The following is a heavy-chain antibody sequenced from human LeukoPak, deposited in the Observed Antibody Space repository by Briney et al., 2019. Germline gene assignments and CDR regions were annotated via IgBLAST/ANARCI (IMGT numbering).Heavy chain of an antibody. Sequence: ASVKVSCKASGYTFTTYNINWVRQAPGQGLEWMGWISGYNGNTNYAQKLQGRVTMTTDTSTSTAYMELRSLRSDDTAVYYCARWAEAEYGDYWYYYYYYMDVWGKGTTVTVSS. CDR1: GYTFTTYN. J-gene: IGHJ6*03. V-gene: IGHV1-18*01. D-gene: IGHD4-17*01. CDR3: ARWAEAEYGDYWYYYYYYMDV. CDR2: ISGYNGNT.